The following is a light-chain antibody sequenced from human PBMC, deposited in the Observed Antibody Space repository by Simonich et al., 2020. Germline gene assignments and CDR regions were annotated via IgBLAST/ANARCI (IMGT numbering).Light chain of an antibody. V-gene: IGLV8-61*01. CDR1: SGSVSTSYY. CDR3: QSYDSSLSGSV. Sequence: QTVVTQEPSFSVSPGGTVTLTCGLSSGSVSTSYYPSWYQQTPGQAPRTLIDSTNTRSSGVPDRFSGSILGNKAALTITGAQADDESDYYCQSYDSSLSGSVFGGGTKLTVL. J-gene: IGLJ2*01. CDR2: STN.